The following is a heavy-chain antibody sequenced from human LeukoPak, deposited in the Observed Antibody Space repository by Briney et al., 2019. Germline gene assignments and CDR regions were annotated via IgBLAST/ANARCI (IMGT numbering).Heavy chain of an antibody. CDR1: GFTFSDYA. CDR2: ISPSGDST. J-gene: IGHJ6*03. V-gene: IGHV3-23*01. CDR3: VRKVYYYMDV. Sequence: GGSLRLSCQASGFTFSDYAMNWVRQAPGRGLEWVSYISPSGDSTVYAESVKGQFTISRDNSKNMLYLQMDSLRAEDTAIYYCVRKVYYYMDVWGKGTTVTVSS.